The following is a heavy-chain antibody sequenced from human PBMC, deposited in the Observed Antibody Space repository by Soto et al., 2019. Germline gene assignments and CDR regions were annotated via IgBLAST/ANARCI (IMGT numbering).Heavy chain of an antibody. CDR2: FSYDGSNK. J-gene: IGHJ6*02. D-gene: IGHD3-10*01. CDR3: AKDMVRGVIITTSNPYYYYGMDV. V-gene: IGHV3-30*02. Sequence: PGGSLRLACTASGFTFNNFGMHWVRQAPGQGLEWVAYFSYDGSNKHYVDSVKGRFTISRDNSKNTLYLQMNSLRAEDTAVYYCAKDMVRGVIITTSNPYYYYGMDVWGQGTTVTVSS. CDR1: GFTFNNFG.